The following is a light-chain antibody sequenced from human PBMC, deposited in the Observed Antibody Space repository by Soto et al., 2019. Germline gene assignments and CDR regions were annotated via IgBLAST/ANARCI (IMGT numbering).Light chain of an antibody. CDR3: QQSYSTPLT. Sequence: DIPMTQSPSSLSASVGDRVTITCRASQSMSSYLNWYQQKPGKAPKLLIYAASSLQSGVPSRFSGSGSGTDFTLTISSLQPEDFATYYCQQSYSTPLTFGGGTKVEIK. CDR1: QSMSSY. CDR2: AAS. J-gene: IGKJ4*01. V-gene: IGKV1-39*01.